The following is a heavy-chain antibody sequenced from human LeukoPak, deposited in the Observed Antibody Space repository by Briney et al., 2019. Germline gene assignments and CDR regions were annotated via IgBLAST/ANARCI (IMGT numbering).Heavy chain of an antibody. J-gene: IGHJ3*01. CDR3: AHSKRGGGYYINAFAV. CDR1: GASTSAYY. Sequence: PSETLSLTCTVSGASTSAYYWSWIRQPPGKGLEWIGYTYSGGNANYNPSLKSRVTISIDTSENHFSLRLTSVTAAYTAVYFCAHSKRGGGYYINAFAVWGQGTLVTISS. CDR2: TYSGGNA. V-gene: IGHV4-59*01. D-gene: IGHD1-26*01.